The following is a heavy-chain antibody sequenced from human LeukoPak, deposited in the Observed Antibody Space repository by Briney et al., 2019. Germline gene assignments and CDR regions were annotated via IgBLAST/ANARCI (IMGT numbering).Heavy chain of an antibody. Sequence: GGSLRLSCAASGFTVSNNYMSWVRQAPGKGLEWVSIIYSGGSTYYADSVKGRFTISRDNSKNTLYLQMNSLRAEDTAVYYCARNLWAYAFDIWGQGTMVTVSS. J-gene: IGHJ3*02. CDR2: IYSGGST. D-gene: IGHD3-16*01. CDR3: ARNLWAYAFDI. V-gene: IGHV3-53*01. CDR1: GFTVSNNY.